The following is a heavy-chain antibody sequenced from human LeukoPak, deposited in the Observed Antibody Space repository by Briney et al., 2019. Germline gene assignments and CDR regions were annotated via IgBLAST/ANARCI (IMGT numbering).Heavy chain of an antibody. V-gene: IGHV3-7*01. CDR1: GFTFSNYW. CDR3: ARMGYCSSTSCPPLTRMDV. Sequence: GGSLRLSCAASGFTFSNYWMSWVRQAPGKGLEWVANIKQDGSEKYYVDSVKGRFTISRDNAKNSLYLQMNSLRAEDTAVYYCARMGYCSSTSCPPLTRMDVWGQGTTVTVSS. D-gene: IGHD2-2*01. J-gene: IGHJ6*02. CDR2: IKQDGSEK.